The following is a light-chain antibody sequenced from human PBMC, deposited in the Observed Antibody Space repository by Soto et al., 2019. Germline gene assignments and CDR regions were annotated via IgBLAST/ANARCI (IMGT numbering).Light chain of an antibody. V-gene: IGKV1-39*01. CDR3: KQNYSTLSIT. CDR2: AAS. Sequence: DIQMTQSPSSLSASVGDRVTITCRASESIARHLNWYQQKQGKAPKLLIYAASSLQTGVPSRFRGGGSGTDFTLTLSNLQPEDFANYPCKQNYSTLSITFGQGTRLEIK. CDR1: ESIARH. J-gene: IGKJ5*01.